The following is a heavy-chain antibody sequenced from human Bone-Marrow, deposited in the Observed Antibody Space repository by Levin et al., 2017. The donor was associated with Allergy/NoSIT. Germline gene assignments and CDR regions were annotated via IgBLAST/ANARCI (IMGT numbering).Heavy chain of an antibody. V-gene: IGHV4-61*01. CDR3: ATKTLSPTEGYCISTSCEEDY. D-gene: IGHD2-2*01. Sequence: RSQTLSLTCTVSGGSVSSGSYYWSWIRQPPGKGLEWIGYIYYSGSTNYNPSLKSRVTISVDTSKNQFSLKLSSVTAADTAVYYCATKTLSPTEGYCISTSCEEDYWGQGTLVTVSS. J-gene: IGHJ4*02. CDR1: GGSVSSGSYY. CDR2: IYYSGST.